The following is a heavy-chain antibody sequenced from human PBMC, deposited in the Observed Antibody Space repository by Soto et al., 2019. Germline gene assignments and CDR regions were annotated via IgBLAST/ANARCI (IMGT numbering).Heavy chain of an antibody. CDR1: GFTFSSYS. Sequence: PGGSLRLSCAASGFTFSSYSMNWVRQAPGKGLEWVSYISSSSSTIYYADSVKGRFTISRDNAKNSLYLQMNSLRDEDTAVYYCARDQDSSSWYSYYYYYGMDVWGQGTTVTVSS. J-gene: IGHJ6*02. CDR2: ISSSSSTI. D-gene: IGHD6-13*01. CDR3: ARDQDSSSWYSYYYYYGMDV. V-gene: IGHV3-48*02.